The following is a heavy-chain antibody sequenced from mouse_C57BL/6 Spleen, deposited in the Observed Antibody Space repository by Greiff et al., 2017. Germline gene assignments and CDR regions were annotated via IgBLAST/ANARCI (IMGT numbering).Heavy chain of an antibody. J-gene: IGHJ3*01. V-gene: IGHV1-52*01. CDR2: IDPYDGET. CDR1: GYTFTSYS. Sequence: VQLQQPGAELVRPGSSVKLSCKASGYTFTSYSMHWVKQRPIQGLEWIGNIDPYDGETNYNQKFKDKATLTVDKSSSTAYMQLSSLTSADSAVYYCARAGDSSGYLAYWGQGTLVTVSA. CDR3: ARAGDSSGYLAY. D-gene: IGHD3-2*02.